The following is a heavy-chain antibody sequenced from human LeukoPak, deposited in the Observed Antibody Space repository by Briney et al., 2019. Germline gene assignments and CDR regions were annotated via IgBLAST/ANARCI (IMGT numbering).Heavy chain of an antibody. Sequence: GGSLRLSCAASGFTFSSYSMNWVRQAPGKGLEWVSSISSSSSYIYYADSVKGRFTISRHNAKNSLYLQMHSLRAEDTAVYYCARDGLIAARPFNWFDPWGQGTLVTVSS. CDR3: ARDGLIAARPFNWFDP. D-gene: IGHD6-6*01. CDR1: GFTFSSYS. CDR2: ISSSSSYI. V-gene: IGHV3-21*01. J-gene: IGHJ5*02.